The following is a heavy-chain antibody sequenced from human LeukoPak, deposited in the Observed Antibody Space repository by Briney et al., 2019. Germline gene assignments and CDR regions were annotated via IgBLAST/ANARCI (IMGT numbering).Heavy chain of an antibody. D-gene: IGHD3-22*01. CDR1: GFTFSSYG. Sequence: GGSLRLSCAASGFTFSSYGMHWVRQAPGKGLEWVAFIRYDGSNKYYADSVKGRFTISRDNSKNTLYLQMNSLRAEDTAVYYCAKDRCYDSSGHYYDDYWGQGTLVTVSS. CDR3: AKDRCYDSSGHYYDDY. CDR2: IRYDGSNK. V-gene: IGHV3-30*02. J-gene: IGHJ4*02.